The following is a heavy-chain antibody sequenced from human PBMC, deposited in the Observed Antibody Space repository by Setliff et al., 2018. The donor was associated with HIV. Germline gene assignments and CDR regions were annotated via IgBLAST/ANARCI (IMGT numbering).Heavy chain of an antibody. D-gene: IGHD1-26*01. J-gene: IGHJ4*02. Sequence: PSETLSLTCTVSGGSISTSNYYWGWVRQPPGKGLEWVGNVDYTGSTYYNPSLKSRVTISVDTSKNQFSLKQTSVTAADTAAYFCARGRVGATGYFDYWGQGALVTVSS. CDR1: GGSISTSNYY. CDR3: ARGRVGATGYFDY. CDR2: VDYTGST. V-gene: IGHV4-39*07.